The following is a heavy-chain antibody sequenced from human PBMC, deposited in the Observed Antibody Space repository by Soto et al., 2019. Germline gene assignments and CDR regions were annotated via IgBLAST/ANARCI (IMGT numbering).Heavy chain of an antibody. Sequence: QITLKESGPTLVKPTQTLTLTCTFSGFSLSTSAVGVGWIRQPPRKALEWLALIYWDDDKRYSPSLGSRLTITKDTSKNQVVLTMTNMDPVDTATYYCAHHLEATNFDYWGQGTMVTVSS. CDR1: GFSLSTSAVG. D-gene: IGHD5-12*01. V-gene: IGHV2-5*02. CDR3: AHHLEATNFDY. J-gene: IGHJ4*02. CDR2: IYWDDDK.